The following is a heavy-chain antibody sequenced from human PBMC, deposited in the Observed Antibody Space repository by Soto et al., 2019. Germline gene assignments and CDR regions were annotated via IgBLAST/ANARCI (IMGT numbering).Heavy chain of an antibody. CDR1: GFTFSDYW. Sequence: GGSLRLSCAASGFTFSDYWMHWVRQAPWKGLVWVSRINSNGRTTSYADSVKGRFTISRDNAKNTVYLQMNSLRAEDTAVYYCATALLVGSRWTRLHSSGWTPAGYWGQGTLVTVSS. J-gene: IGHJ4*02. D-gene: IGHD6-19*01. CDR3: ATALLVGSRWTRLHSSGWTPAGY. V-gene: IGHV3-74*01. CDR2: INSNGRTT.